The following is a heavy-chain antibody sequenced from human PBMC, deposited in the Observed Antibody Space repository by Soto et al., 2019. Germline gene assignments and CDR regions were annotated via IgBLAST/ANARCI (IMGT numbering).Heavy chain of an antibody. CDR1: GGSFSGYY. CDR3: ARRHAPRYTTGNNHFDF. J-gene: IGHJ4*02. Sequence: SETLSLTCAVYGGSFSGYYWSWIRQPPGKGLEWLGEINHSGITDYNPSLKSRITISIDTSKKQFSLKLNSVTAADTAVYYCARRHAPRYTTGNNHFDFWGQGSLVTVSS. V-gene: IGHV4-34*01. CDR2: INHSGIT. D-gene: IGHD1-1*01.